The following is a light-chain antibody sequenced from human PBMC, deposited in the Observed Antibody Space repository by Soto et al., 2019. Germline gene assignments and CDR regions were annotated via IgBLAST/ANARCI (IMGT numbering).Light chain of an antibody. CDR1: SSDIGHYDY. V-gene: IGLV2-14*01. CDR2: EVT. Sequence: QSALTQPASVSGSPGQSITISCTGTSSDIGHYDYVSWYQQHPGKAPKLMIYEVTNRPFGVSNRFSGSKSGNTASLTIAGLQTEDEADYYCSSYTTSSSRIFGGGTKLTVL. CDR3: SSYTTSSSRI. J-gene: IGLJ2*01.